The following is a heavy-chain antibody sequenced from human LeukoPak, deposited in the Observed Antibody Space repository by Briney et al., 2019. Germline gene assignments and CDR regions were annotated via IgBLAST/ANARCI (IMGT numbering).Heavy chain of an antibody. CDR1: GFTVSSNY. CDR2: IYSGGST. D-gene: IGHD6-13*01. J-gene: IGHJ4*02. Sequence: QSGGSLRLSCAASGFTVSSNYMSWVRQAPGKGLEWVSVIYSGGSTYYADSVKGRFTISRDNAKNSLYLQMNSLRAEDTAVYYCAREAYSSSWYYFDYWGQGTLVTVSS. CDR3: AREAYSSSWYYFDY. V-gene: IGHV3-53*01.